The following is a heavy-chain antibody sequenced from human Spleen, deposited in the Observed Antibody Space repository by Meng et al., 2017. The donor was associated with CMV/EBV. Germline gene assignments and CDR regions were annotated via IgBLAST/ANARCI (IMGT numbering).Heavy chain of an antibody. CDR1: GFTFSSYS. V-gene: IGHV3-21*01. J-gene: IGHJ4*02. Sequence: EVQRVGSGGGLVKPGGSLRLSCAASGFTFSSYSMNWVRQAPGKGLEWVSSISSSSSYIYYADSVKGRFTISRDNAKNSLYLQMNSLRAEDTAVYYCARDMTYYDYYFDYWGQGTLVTVSS. CDR3: ARDMTYYDYYFDY. CDR2: ISSSSSYI. D-gene: IGHD3-22*01.